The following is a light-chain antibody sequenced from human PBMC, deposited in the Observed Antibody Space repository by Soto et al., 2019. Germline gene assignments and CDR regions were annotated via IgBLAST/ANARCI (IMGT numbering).Light chain of an antibody. J-gene: IGLJ1*01. CDR2: DVS. CDR3: SSYTSSSTLLYV. V-gene: IGLV2-14*01. CDR1: SSGVGGYNY. Sequence: QSALTQPASVSGSPGQSITISCTGTSSGVGGYNYVSWYQQHPGKAPILMVYDVSNRPSGVSNRFSGSKSGNTASLTISGLQAEDEADYYCSSYTSSSTLLYVFGTGTKLTVL.